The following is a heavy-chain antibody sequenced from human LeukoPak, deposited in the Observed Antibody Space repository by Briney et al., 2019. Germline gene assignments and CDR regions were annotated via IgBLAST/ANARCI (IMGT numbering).Heavy chain of an antibody. D-gene: IGHD5-18*01. Sequence: GGSLRLSCAASGFTFSDYYMTWIRQAPGKGLEWVSYISNSGTTIYYADSVKGRFTISRDNARNTLFLQMNSLRTEDAAVYYCATYVDTVRYDAFDVWGQGTMVTVSS. J-gene: IGHJ3*01. CDR2: ISNSGTTI. CDR1: GFTFSDYY. V-gene: IGHV3-11*04. CDR3: ATYVDTVRYDAFDV.